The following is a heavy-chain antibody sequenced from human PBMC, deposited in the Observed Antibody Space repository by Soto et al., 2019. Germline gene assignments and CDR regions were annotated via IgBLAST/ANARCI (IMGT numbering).Heavy chain of an antibody. CDR2: IFYTGST. V-gene: IGHV4-61*03. Sequence: SETLSLTCTVSGASVSSGSYYWHWIRQSPGKGLEWLGYIFYTGSTKYNPSLNSRVTMLLDTSQNHFSLKLTGLTSDDTATYYCARKHSLDYIRWGLDPWGQGTLVTVSS. D-gene: IGHD4-4*01. CDR1: GASVSSGSYY. J-gene: IGHJ5*02. CDR3: ARKHSLDYIRWGLDP.